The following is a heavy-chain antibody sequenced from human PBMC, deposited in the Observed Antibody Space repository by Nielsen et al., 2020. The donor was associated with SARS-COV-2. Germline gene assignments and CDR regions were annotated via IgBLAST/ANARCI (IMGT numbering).Heavy chain of an antibody. D-gene: IGHD5-18*01. V-gene: IGHV3-21*01. Sequence: GESLKISCAASGFIFSDYNMNWIRQAPGKGLEWVSFISSRSDYIYYADSMKGRFTISRDNAKNTLYLQMNSLRAEDTAVYYCAIQLWLRGNFDYWGQGTLVTVSS. CDR1: GFIFSDYN. CDR2: ISSRSDYI. CDR3: AIQLWLRGNFDY. J-gene: IGHJ4*02.